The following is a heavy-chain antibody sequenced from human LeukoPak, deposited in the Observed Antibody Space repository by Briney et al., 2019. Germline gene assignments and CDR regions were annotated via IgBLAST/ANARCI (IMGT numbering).Heavy chain of an antibody. V-gene: IGHV4-4*02. J-gene: IGHJ3*02. CDR1: GGTISSSNW. Sequence: SETLSLTCDVSGGTISSSNWWSWVRQPPGKGLEGIGEIYHSGSTNYNPSPKSRVTISVEKYKNQFSLKLSSVTAADTAVYYCARVGRAMVRVVIIIGAFDIWGQGTMVPVSS. CDR3: ARVGRAMVRVVIIIGAFDI. CDR2: IYHSGST. D-gene: IGHD3-10*01.